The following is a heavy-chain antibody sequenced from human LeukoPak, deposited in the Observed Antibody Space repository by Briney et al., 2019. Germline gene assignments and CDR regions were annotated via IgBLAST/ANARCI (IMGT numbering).Heavy chain of an antibody. D-gene: IGHD6-6*01. CDR1: GYTFTGYY. J-gene: IGHJ4*02. Sequence: GASVKVSCKASGYTFTGYYLHWVRQAPGQGLEWMGRLNPNSGDTNFAQKFQGWVTMTRDTSISTAYMELSRLRSDDTAVYYCARGQYSSSSPLDYWGQGTLVTVSS. CDR3: ARGQYSSSSPLDY. V-gene: IGHV1-2*04. CDR2: LNPNSGDT.